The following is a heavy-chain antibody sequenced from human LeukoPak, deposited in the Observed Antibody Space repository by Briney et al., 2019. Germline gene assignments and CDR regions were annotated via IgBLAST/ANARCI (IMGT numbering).Heavy chain of an antibody. Sequence: ASVKVSCKASGYTFTGYYMHWVRRAPGQGLEWMGRINPNSGGTNYAQKFQGRVTMTRDTSISTAYMELSRLRSDDTAVYYCARGYYYDSSAPYFQHWGQGTLVTVSS. V-gene: IGHV1-2*06. CDR3: ARGYYYDSSAPYFQH. CDR2: INPNSGGT. J-gene: IGHJ1*01. D-gene: IGHD3-22*01. CDR1: GYTFTGYY.